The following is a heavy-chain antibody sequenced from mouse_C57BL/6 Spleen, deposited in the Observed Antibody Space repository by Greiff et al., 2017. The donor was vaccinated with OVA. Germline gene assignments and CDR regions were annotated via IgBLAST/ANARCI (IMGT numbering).Heavy chain of an antibody. Sequence: EVMLVESEGGLVQPGSSMKLSCTASGFTFSDYYMAWVRQVPEKGLEWVANINYDGSSTYYLDSLKSRFIISRDNAKNILYLQMSSLKSEDTATYYCAREAGNYDGSSYWYFDVWGTGTTVTVSS. V-gene: IGHV5-16*01. CDR1: GFTFSDYY. CDR2: INYDGSST. CDR3: AREAGNYDGSSYWYFDV. D-gene: IGHD1-1*01. J-gene: IGHJ1*03.